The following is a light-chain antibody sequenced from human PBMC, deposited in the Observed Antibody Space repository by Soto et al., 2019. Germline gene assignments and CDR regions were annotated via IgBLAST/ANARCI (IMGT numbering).Light chain of an antibody. CDR1: QSDSSN. Sequence: EIVMTQSPATLSVSPGERATLSCRASQSDSSNLAWYQQKPGQAPRLLIYGASTRATGIPARFSGSGSGTEFTLTISSLQSEDFAVYYCQQGLTFGGGTKVEIK. CDR3: QQGLT. CDR2: GAS. J-gene: IGKJ4*01. V-gene: IGKV3-15*01.